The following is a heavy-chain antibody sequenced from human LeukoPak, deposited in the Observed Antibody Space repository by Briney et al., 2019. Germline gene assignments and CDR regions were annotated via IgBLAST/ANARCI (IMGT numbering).Heavy chain of an antibody. CDR3: ARGTWNCSGGSCYSSFDY. J-gene: IGHJ4*02. CDR1: GGSFSGYY. D-gene: IGHD2-15*01. V-gene: IGHV4-34*01. CDR2: INHSGST. Sequence: SETLSLTCAVYGGSFSGYYWSWIRQPPGKGLERIGEINHSGSTNYNPSLKSRVTISVDTSKNQFSLKLSSVTAADTAVYYCARGTWNCSGGSCYSSFDYWGQGTLVTVSS.